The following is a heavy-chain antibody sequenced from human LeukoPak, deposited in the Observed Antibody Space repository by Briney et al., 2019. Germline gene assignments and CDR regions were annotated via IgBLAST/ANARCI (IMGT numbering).Heavy chain of an antibody. J-gene: IGHJ3*02. Sequence: GGSLRLSCAASGFTFTSYAMSWVRQALGKGLEWVSAISGSGGSTYYADSVKGRFTISRDNTKNTLYLQMNSLRAEDTAVYYCAKDQDTAMVMYAFDIWGQGTMVTVSS. CDR1: GFTFTSYA. CDR2: ISGSGGST. V-gene: IGHV3-23*01. CDR3: AKDQDTAMVMYAFDI. D-gene: IGHD5-18*01.